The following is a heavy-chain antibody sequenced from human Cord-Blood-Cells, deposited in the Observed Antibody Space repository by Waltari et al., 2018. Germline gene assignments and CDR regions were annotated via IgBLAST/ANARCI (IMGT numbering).Heavy chain of an antibody. D-gene: IGHD7-27*01. CDR1: GGSFSGYY. Sequence: QVQLQQWGAGLLKPSETLSLTCAVYGGSFSGYYWSWIRQPPGKGLEWIGEINHSGSTNYNPSLKSRVTISVDTYKNQFSLKLSSVTAADTAVYYCARGKTGDEDYWGQGTLVTVSS. CDR3: ARGKTGDEDY. J-gene: IGHJ4*02. CDR2: INHSGST. V-gene: IGHV4-34*01.